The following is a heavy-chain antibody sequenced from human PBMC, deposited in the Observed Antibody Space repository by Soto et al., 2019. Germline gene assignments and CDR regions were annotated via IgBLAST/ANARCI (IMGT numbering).Heavy chain of an antibody. CDR3: ARAYGGNSGVFDY. CDR2: INHSGST. D-gene: IGHD4-17*01. J-gene: IGHJ4*02. Sequence: QVQLQQWGAGLLKPSETLSLTCAVYGRSFSGYYWSWIRHPPGKGLEWIGEINHSGSTNYNPSLKSRVPISVDTSQNQFSLNLSSVTAADTAVYYCARAYGGNSGVFDYWGQGTLVTVSS. V-gene: IGHV4-34*01. CDR1: GRSFSGYY.